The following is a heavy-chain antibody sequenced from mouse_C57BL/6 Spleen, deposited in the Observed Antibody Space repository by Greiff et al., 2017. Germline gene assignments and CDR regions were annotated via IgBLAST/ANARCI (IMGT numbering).Heavy chain of an antibody. CDR2: IDPSDSYT. D-gene: IGHD2-1*01. J-gene: IGHJ2*01. V-gene: IGHV1-50*01. Sequence: VQLQQPGAELVKPGASVKLSCKASGYTFTSYWMQWVKQRPGQGLEWIGEIDPSDSYTNYNQKFKGKATLTVDTSSSTAYMQLSSLTSEDSAVYYCARRVTGVDYWGQGTTLTVSS. CDR3: ARRVTGVDY. CDR1: GYTFTSYW.